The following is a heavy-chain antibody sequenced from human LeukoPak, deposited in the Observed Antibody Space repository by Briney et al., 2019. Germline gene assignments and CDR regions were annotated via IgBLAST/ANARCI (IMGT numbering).Heavy chain of an antibody. J-gene: IGHJ6*02. CDR1: GGSISSGGYF. CDR2: IYYSGST. V-gene: IGHV4-31*03. Sequence: SETLSLTCTVSGGSISSGGYFWSSIRQHPAKGLEWIGYIYYSGSTYYNPSLKSRVTISVDTSKNQFSLKLSSVTAADTAVYYCARDTRADYGMDVWGQGTTVTVAS. CDR3: ARDTRADYGMDV.